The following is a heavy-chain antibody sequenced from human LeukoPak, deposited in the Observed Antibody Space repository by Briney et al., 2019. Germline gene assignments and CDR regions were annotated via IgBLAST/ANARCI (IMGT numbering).Heavy chain of an antibody. CDR2: IYYSGST. Sequence: SETLSLTCTVSGGSISTYYWSWIRQPPGKGLEWIGYIYYSGSTNYNPSLKSRVTMSVDTSKNQFSLKLSSVTAADTAVYYCARDHAVSGILTGPARDAFDIWGQGTMVTVSS. CDR3: ARDHAVSGILTGPARDAFDI. CDR1: GGSISTYY. V-gene: IGHV4-59*12. J-gene: IGHJ3*02. D-gene: IGHD3-9*01.